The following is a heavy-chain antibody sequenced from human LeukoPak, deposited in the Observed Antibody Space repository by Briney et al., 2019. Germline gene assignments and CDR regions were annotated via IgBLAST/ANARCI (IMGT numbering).Heavy chain of an antibody. Sequence: ASVKVSCKASGYTFTSFGITWVRQAPGQGLEWMGWISNFVGKTNYAQKSDGRVTMTTDSSTSTAYLELIRLKSDDTAVYYCARDLPFEGVLEWLLEYWGQGTLVTVSS. D-gene: IGHD3-3*01. J-gene: IGHJ1*01. CDR1: GYTFTSFG. CDR2: ISNFVGKT. V-gene: IGHV1-18*04. CDR3: ARDLPFEGVLEWLLEY.